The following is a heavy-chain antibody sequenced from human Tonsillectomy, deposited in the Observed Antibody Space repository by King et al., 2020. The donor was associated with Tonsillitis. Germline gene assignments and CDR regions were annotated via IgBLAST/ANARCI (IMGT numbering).Heavy chain of an antibody. CDR3: ARAPIACSGGSCYSSFDY. D-gene: IGHD2-15*01. V-gene: IGHV3-21*01. Sequence: VQLVESGGGLVKPGGSLRLSCVVSGFTFSSYSMNWVRQAPGKGLDWVSGISSSSSYIYYAALMKGRLTTSRDNAKNSLFLQMNSLRAEDTAMYYCARAPIACSGGSCYSSFDYWGQGTLVTVSS. CDR2: ISSSSSYI. J-gene: IGHJ4*02. CDR1: GFTFSSYS.